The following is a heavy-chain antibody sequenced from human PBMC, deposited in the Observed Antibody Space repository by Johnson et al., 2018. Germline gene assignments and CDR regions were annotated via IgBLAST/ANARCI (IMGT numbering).Heavy chain of an antibody. J-gene: IGHJ3*02. CDR1: GVSLSLHQ. CDR3: ARESFSITSGNDGFDI. V-gene: IGHV4-59*11. CDR2: IYESGGT. D-gene: IGHD1-14*01. Sequence: QVQLVESGPGLVKXSETLSLICTVSGVSLSLHQWNWIRQPPGKGLEWMGVIYESGGTNYNPSLKSRVTISLGASKNPFSLKLNSVTATDPAVYYCARESFSITSGNDGFDIWGQGTMVTVSS.